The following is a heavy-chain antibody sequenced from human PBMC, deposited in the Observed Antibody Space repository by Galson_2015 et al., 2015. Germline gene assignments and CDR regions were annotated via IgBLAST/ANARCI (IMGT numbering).Heavy chain of an antibody. V-gene: IGHV3-33*01. CDR2: IYFDGSNT. J-gene: IGHJ3*01. Sequence: SLRLSCAASGFTFSSYGMHWVRQAPGKGLEWVAIIYFDGSNTFYADSVKGRFTISRDNSNNTLYLQMNSLRAEDTAIYYCAREFRRDAFGLRGPGTMVSVSS. CDR3: AREFRRDAFGL. CDR1: GFTFSSYG.